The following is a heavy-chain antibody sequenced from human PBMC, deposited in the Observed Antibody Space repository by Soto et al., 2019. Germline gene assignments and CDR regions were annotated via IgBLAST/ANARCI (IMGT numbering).Heavy chain of an antibody. CDR3: AKGASYGDYQDY. J-gene: IGHJ4*02. V-gene: IGHV3-30*18. Sequence: GGSLRLSCAASGFTFSSYGMHWVRQAPGKGLEWVAVISYDGSNKYYADSVKGRFTISRDNSKNTLYLQMNSLRAEDTAVYYCAKGASYGDYQDYWGQGTLVTVSS. CDR2: ISYDGSNK. D-gene: IGHD4-17*01. CDR1: GFTFSSYG.